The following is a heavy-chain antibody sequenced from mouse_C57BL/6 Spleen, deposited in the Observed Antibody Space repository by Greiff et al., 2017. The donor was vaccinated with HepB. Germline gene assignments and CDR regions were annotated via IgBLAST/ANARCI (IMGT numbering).Heavy chain of an antibody. D-gene: IGHD2-4*01. Sequence: SGFTFSDYYMYWVRQTPEKRLEWVAYISNGGGSTYYPDTVKGRFTISRDNAKNTLYLQMSRLKSEDTAMYYCARHVPIYYDYDGGYFDVWGTGTTVTVSS. CDR1: GFTFSDYY. V-gene: IGHV5-12*01. CDR2: ISNGGGST. CDR3: ARHVPIYYDYDGGYFDV. J-gene: IGHJ1*03.